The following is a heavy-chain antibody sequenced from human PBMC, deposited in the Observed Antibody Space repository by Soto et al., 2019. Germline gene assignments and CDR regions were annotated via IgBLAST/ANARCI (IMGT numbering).Heavy chain of an antibody. Sequence: EVQLLESGGGLVQPGGSLRLSCAASGFTFSSYAMSWVRQAPGKGLEWVSAISGSGGSTYYADSVKGRFTISRDNSKHALYLQMNSLRAEDTAVYYCAKDRVITVVTQMGYWGQGTLVTVSS. V-gene: IGHV3-23*01. CDR1: GFTFSSYA. CDR2: ISGSGGST. D-gene: IGHD4-17*01. J-gene: IGHJ4*02. CDR3: AKDRVITVVTQMGY.